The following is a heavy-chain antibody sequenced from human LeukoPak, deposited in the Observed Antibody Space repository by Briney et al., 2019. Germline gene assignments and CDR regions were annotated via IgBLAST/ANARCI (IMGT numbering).Heavy chain of an antibody. CDR1: GGSISSGDYY. Sequence: KASETLSLTCTVSGGSISSGDYYWSWIRQPPGKGLEWIGYIYISGSTYYNPSLKSRVSISVDTSKNQFSLKLSSVTAADTAVYYCASTNDFGDYMGAWGQGILVTVSS. D-gene: IGHD4-17*01. CDR3: ASTNDFGDYMGA. V-gene: IGHV4-30-4*01. CDR2: IYISGST. J-gene: IGHJ5*02.